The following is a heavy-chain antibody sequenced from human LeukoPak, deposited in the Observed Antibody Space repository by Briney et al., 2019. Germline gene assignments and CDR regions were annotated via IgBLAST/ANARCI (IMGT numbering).Heavy chain of an antibody. Sequence: GASVKVSCKASGYTFTSYGISWVRQAPGQGLEWMGWINPNSGGTNYAQKFQGRVTMTRDTSISTAYMELSRLRSDDTAVYYCARDVNFDTAIPNFDYWGQGTLVTVSS. V-gene: IGHV1-2*02. D-gene: IGHD5-18*01. CDR3: ARDVNFDTAIPNFDY. CDR2: INPNSGGT. J-gene: IGHJ4*02. CDR1: GYTFTSYG.